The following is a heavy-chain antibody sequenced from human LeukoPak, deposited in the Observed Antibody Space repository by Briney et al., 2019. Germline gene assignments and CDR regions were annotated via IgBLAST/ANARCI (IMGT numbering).Heavy chain of an antibody. CDR1: GFTFSDYS. CDR3: ARDYKYAFDN. J-gene: IGHJ4*02. CDR2: IGIDSGNT. V-gene: IGHV3-48*01. Sequence: GGSLRLSCAASGFTFSDYSMNWVRQAPGKGLEWISYIGIDSGNTNYADSVKGRFTISGDKPKNTLYRQMNSRRVEDTAVYYCARDYKYAFDNWGQGTLVTVSS. D-gene: IGHD5-24*01.